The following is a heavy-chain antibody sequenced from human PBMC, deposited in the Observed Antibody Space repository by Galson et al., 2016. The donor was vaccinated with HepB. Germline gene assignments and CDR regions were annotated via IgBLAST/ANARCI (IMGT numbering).Heavy chain of an antibody. V-gene: IGHV3-23*01. J-gene: IGHJ4*02. CDR1: GFTFNNFA. D-gene: IGHD3-22*01. Sequence: LRLSCAASGFTFNNFAMSWVRQAPGKGLEWVSSISDSGESTHYAESVKGRFTISRDSSKNTLFLQMNSLRAEDTAVYYCAKDHHNNYYSEDFDYWGQGTLVTVSS. CDR2: ISDSGEST. CDR3: AKDHHNNYYSEDFDY.